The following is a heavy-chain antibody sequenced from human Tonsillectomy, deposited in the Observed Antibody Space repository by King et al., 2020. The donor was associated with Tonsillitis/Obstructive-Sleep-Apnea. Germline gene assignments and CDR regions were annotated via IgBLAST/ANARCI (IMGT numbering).Heavy chain of an antibody. CDR1: GFSLSTTGVG. J-gene: IGHJ3*02. Sequence: TLQESGPTLVKPPQTLTLTCTFSGFSLSTTGVGVGWIRQPPGKALEWLALIYWDDDKRYSPSLKTRLTITKDTSKNQVVLTMTNMDPVDTATYYCASRRTTIAFDIWGQGTLVTVSS. CDR2: IYWDDDK. V-gene: IGHV2-5*02. D-gene: IGHD4-11*01. CDR3: ASRRTTIAFDI.